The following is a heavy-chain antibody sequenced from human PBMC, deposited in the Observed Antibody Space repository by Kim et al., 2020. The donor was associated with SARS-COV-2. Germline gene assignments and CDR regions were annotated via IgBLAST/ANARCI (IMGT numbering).Heavy chain of an antibody. CDR1: GFTFGDYA. CDR3: ARQIRGYSCGYFGFDY. V-gene: IGHV3-9*01. CDR2: ISWNSGSI. D-gene: IGHD5-18*01. J-gene: IGHJ4*02. Sequence: GGSLRLSCAASGFTFGDYAMHWVRQAPGKGLEWVSGISWNSGSIGYADSVKGRFTISRDNAKNSLYLQMNSLRAEDTALYYCARQIRGYSCGYFGFDYWGQGTLVTVSS.